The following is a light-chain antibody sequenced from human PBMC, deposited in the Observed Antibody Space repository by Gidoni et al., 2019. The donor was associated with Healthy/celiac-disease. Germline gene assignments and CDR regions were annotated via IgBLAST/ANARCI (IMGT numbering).Light chain of an antibody. Sequence: EIVLTQSPGTLSLSPGERATLSCRASQSVRSSYLAWYQQKPGQAPRLLIDGASSRATGIPDRFSGSGSGTDFTLTISRLEPEDFAVYYCQQYGSSPLTFGQGTKLEIK. V-gene: IGKV3-20*01. CDR3: QQYGSSPLT. CDR2: GAS. CDR1: QSVRSSY. J-gene: IGKJ2*01.